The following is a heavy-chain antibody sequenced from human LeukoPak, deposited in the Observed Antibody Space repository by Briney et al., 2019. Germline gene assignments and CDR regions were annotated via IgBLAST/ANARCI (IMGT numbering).Heavy chain of an antibody. CDR1: GGSISSYY. D-gene: IGHD6-19*01. J-gene: IGHJ6*02. CDR2: IYYSGTS. CDR3: ARDIQMSYSSGWWNYYYGMDV. V-gene: IGHV4-59*01. Sequence: NPSETLSLTCTVSGGSISSYYWSWIRQPPGRGLEWIGYIYYSGTSNYNPSLKSRATISVDTSKNRYSLNLSSVTAADTAVYYCARDIQMSYSSGWWNYYYGMDVWGQGTTVTVSS.